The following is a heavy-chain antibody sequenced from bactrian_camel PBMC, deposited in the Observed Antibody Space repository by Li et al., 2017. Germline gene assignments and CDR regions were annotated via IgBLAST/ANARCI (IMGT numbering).Heavy chain of an antibody. Sequence: QVQLVESGGGSVQAGGSLRLSCAASGYTYTRHCMGWFRQAPGEEREGVAAIDVDGTTTYADSAKGRFTISQDNAKNTLYLQMNSLKPEDTAMYYCAAGGGNGAFCYTGERSMDYWGQGTQVTVS. CDR2: IDVDGTT. J-gene: IGHJ4*01. D-gene: IGHD2*01. CDR3: AAGGGNGAFCYTGERSMDY. V-gene: IGHV3S53*01. CDR1: GYTYTRHC.